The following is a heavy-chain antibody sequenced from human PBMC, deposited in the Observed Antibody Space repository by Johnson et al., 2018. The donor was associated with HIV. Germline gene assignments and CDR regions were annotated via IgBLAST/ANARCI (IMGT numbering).Heavy chain of an antibody. V-gene: IGHV3-30*09. CDR1: GLSFSNHA. D-gene: IGHD3-10*01. Sequence: QVQLVESGGGVVQPGRSLRLSCVVSGLSFSNHAIYWVRQAPGKGLRWVPILLHDANGQHYADSVKGRFAISRGYSRNTMYLQMNSLRVEDTAVYYCAIIPAGNGFNVWGQGTMVTVSS. J-gene: IGHJ3*01. CDR3: AIIPAGNGFNV. CDR2: LLHDANGQ.